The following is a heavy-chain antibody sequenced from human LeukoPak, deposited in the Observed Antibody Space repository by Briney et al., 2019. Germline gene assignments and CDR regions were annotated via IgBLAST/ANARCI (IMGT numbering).Heavy chain of an antibody. Sequence: GGSLRLSCAASGFIFSYHVMNWVRQAPGKGLEWVSTISAGGTYYADSVKGRFTISRDDSKNTPYLQMSSLGAEDTAVYYCAKEGRIAVAHGFDYWGQGTLVTVSS. V-gene: IGHV3-23*01. CDR2: ISAGGT. J-gene: IGHJ4*02. CDR3: AKEGRIAVAHGFDY. D-gene: IGHD6-19*01. CDR1: GFIFSYHV.